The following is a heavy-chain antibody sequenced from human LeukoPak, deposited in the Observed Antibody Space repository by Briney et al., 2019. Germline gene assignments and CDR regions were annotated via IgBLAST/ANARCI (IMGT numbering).Heavy chain of an antibody. D-gene: IGHD2-2*01. Sequence: GASVKVSCKASGYTFTGYYMHWVRQAPGQGLEWMGWINPNSGGTNYAQKFQGRVTMTRDTSISTAYMELSRLRSDDTAVYYCARGGILVVVPAAKRYFDYWGQGTLVTVSS. CDR1: GYTFTGYY. CDR3: ARGGILVVVPAAKRYFDY. V-gene: IGHV1-2*02. CDR2: INPNSGGT. J-gene: IGHJ4*02.